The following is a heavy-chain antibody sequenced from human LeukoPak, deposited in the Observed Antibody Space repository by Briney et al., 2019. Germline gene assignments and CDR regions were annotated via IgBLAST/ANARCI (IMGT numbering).Heavy chain of an antibody. CDR3: ARGGNSGPSFDY. V-gene: IGHV4-59*01. CDR1: GGSISSYY. J-gene: IGHJ4*02. Sequence: SETLSLTCTVSGGSISSYYWSWIRQPPGKGLGWIGYIYYSGSTNYNPSLKSRVTISVDTSKNQISLKLSSVTAADTAVYYCARGGNSGPSFDYWGQGTLVTVSS. CDR2: IYYSGST. D-gene: IGHD4-23*01.